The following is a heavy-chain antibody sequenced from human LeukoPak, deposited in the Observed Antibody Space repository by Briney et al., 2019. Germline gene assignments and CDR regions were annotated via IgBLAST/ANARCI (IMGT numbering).Heavy chain of an antibody. D-gene: IGHD2-21*02. V-gene: IGHV5-51*01. J-gene: IGHJ4*02. Sequence: GESLKISCQGSGYSFTNYWIGWVRQMPGKGLEWMGIIYPGDSDTRYSPSFQGQVIISADKSINTAYLQWSSLKASDTAMCYCARQTLVTSPFDYWGQGTLVTVSS. CDR3: ARQTLVTSPFDY. CDR1: GYSFTNYW. CDR2: IYPGDSDT.